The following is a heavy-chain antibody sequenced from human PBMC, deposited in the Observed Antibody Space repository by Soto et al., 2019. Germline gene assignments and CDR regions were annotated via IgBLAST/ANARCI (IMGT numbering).Heavy chain of an antibody. Sequence: SETLSLTCAVSGGSISSGGYSWSWIRQPPGKGLEWIGYIYYSGSTYYNPSLKSRVTISVDTSKNQFSLKLSSVTAADTAVYYCARVSTMGYSYAGNWGQGTLVTVSS. CDR1: GGSISSGGYS. D-gene: IGHD5-18*01. CDR3: ARVSTMGYSYAGN. CDR2: IYYSGST. V-gene: IGHV4-31*11. J-gene: IGHJ4*02.